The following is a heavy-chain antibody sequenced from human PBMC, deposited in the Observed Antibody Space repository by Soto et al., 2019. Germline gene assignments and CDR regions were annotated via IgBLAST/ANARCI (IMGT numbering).Heavy chain of an antibody. D-gene: IGHD6-19*01. J-gene: IGHJ5*02. CDR2: INAGNGNT. CDR1: GYTFTSYA. Sequence: QVQLVQSGAEEKKPGASVKVSCKASGYTFTSYAMHWVRQAPGQRLEWMGWINAGNGNTKYSQKFQGRVTITRHTSASTAYMELSSLRSEDTAVYYCARGGGWYVWFDPWGQGTLVTVSS. CDR3: ARGGGWYVWFDP. V-gene: IGHV1-3*05.